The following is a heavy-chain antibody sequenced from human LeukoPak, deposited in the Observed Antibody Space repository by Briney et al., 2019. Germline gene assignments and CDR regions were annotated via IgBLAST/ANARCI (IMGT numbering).Heavy chain of an antibody. Sequence: SETLSLTCAVYGGSFSGYYWSWIRQPPGKGLEWIGEINHSGSTNYNPSLKSRVTISVDTSKNQFSLKLSSVTAADTAVYYCARGEGQLDGYNYYYYGMDVWGQGTTVTVSS. CDR1: GGSFSGYY. CDR3: ARGEGQLDGYNYYYYGMDV. CDR2: INHSGST. V-gene: IGHV4-34*01. D-gene: IGHD5-24*01. J-gene: IGHJ6*02.